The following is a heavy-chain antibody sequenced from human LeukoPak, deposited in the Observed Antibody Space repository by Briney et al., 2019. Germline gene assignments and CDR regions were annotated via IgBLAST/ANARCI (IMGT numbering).Heavy chain of an antibody. CDR1: GYNFTNYW. J-gene: IGHJ4*02. CDR2: IYPGDSDT. Sequence: GESLKISCKGSGYNFTNYWIGWVRQMPGKGLEWMGIIYPGDSDTTYSPSFQGQVTISADKSINTAYLQWSSLKASDTAMYYCVIYGSGSYFDYWGQGTLVIVSS. D-gene: IGHD3-10*01. V-gene: IGHV5-51*01. CDR3: VIYGSGSYFDY.